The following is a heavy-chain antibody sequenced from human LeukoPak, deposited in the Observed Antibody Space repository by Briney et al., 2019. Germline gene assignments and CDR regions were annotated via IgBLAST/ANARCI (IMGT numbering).Heavy chain of an antibody. Sequence: GGSLRLSCAASGLIFRSYWMHWVRQAPGKGLVWVSTINSDGSSTTYADSVKGRFTISRDNSKNTLYLQMNSLRAEDTAVYYCAKRRGLELLYYYYMDVWGKGTTVTVSS. D-gene: IGHD1-7*01. J-gene: IGHJ6*03. CDR3: AKRRGLELLYYYYMDV. CDR2: INSDGSST. V-gene: IGHV3-74*01. CDR1: GLIFRSYW.